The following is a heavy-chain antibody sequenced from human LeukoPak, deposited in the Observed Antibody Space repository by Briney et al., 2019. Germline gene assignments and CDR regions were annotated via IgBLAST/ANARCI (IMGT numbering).Heavy chain of an antibody. Sequence: GGSLRLSCAASGFTFSSYCMSWVRQAPGKGLEWVANIKQDGSEKYYVDSVKGRFTISRDNSKNSLYLQMNSLRAEDTAVYYCARDLYPPRGYYDSSGYYPYYFDYWGQGTLVTVSS. V-gene: IGHV3-7*01. CDR3: ARDLYPPRGYYDSSGYYPYYFDY. J-gene: IGHJ4*02. CDR2: IKQDGSEK. CDR1: GFTFSSYC. D-gene: IGHD3-22*01.